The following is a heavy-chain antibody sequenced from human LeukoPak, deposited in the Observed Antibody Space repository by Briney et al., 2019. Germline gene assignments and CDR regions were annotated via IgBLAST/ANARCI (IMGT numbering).Heavy chain of an antibody. Sequence: GGSLRLSCAASGFTVSNNYMTWVRQAPGKGLEWVSVIYSGGSTYYADSVKGRFTISRDNAKNSLYLQMNSLRDEDTAVYYCMRKTTRYYYGMDVWGQGTTVTVSS. CDR3: MRKTTRYYYGMDV. J-gene: IGHJ6*02. CDR1: GFTVSNNY. CDR2: IYSGGST. D-gene: IGHD1-7*01. V-gene: IGHV3-53*01.